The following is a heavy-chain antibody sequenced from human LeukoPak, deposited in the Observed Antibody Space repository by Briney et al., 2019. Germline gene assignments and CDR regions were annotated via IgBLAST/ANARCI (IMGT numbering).Heavy chain of an antibody. J-gene: IGHJ4*02. V-gene: IGHV4-34*01. CDR1: GGSFSGYY. CDR3: AAIRGDGFDY. D-gene: IGHD2-21*02. Sequence: SETLSLTCAVYGGSFSGYYWSWIRQPPGKGLEWIGEINHSGSTNYNPSLKSRATISVDTSKNQFSLKLSSVTAADTAVYYCAAIRGDGFDYWGQGTLVTVSS. CDR2: INHSGST.